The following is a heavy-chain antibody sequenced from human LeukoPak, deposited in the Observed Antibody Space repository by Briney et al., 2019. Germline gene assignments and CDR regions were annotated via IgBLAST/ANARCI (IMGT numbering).Heavy chain of an antibody. CDR1: GYTFTNYG. V-gene: IGHV1-18*01. Sequence: SVTVSCTASGYTFTNYGMNWVRQAPGQGLEWMGWISVHNGNTNYAKTLQDRVTLTTDTSTTTAYMELTSLTSDDTAVYYCAREAEGSSGWHVVSWFAPWGQGTLVTVSS. CDR2: ISVHNGNT. CDR3: AREAEGSSGWHVVSWFAP. D-gene: IGHD6-19*01. J-gene: IGHJ5*02.